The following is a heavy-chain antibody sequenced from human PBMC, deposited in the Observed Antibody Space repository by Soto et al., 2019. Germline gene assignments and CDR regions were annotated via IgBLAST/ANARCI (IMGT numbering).Heavy chain of an antibody. CDR3: AKDHVPDGIYSSDY. CDR1: GFSFRDFS. J-gene: IGHJ4*02. Sequence: EVQLLESGGDLVQPGGSLRLSCAASGFSFRDFSMNWFRQAPGKGLEWVSFIDLSGTTTYYRDSVKGRFTMSKDKSRKTVYLQMNSLRVEDTAIYYCAKDHVPDGIYSSDYWGQGVLVTVSS. D-gene: IGHD2-15*01. CDR2: IDLSGTTT. V-gene: IGHV3-23*01.